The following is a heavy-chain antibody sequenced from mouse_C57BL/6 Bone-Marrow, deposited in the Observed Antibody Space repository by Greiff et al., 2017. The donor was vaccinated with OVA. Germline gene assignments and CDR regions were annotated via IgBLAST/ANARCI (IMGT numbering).Heavy chain of an antibody. CDR2: FHPYNDDT. J-gene: IGHJ2*01. V-gene: IGHV1-47*01. Sequence: QVHVKQSGAELVKPGASVKMSCKASGYTFTTYPIEWMKQNHGKSLEWIGNFHPYNDDTKYNEKFKGKATLTVEKSSSTVYLELSRLTSDDSAVYYCARKVNWGYYFDYWGQGTTLTVSS. CDR3: ARKVNWGYYFDY. CDR1: GYTFTTYP. D-gene: IGHD4-1*01.